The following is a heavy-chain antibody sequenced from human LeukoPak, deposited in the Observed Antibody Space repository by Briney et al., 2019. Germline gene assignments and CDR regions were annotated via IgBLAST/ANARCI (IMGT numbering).Heavy chain of an antibody. CDR2: ISNSGTYT. CDR1: GFTFSRYS. D-gene: IGHD6-13*01. Sequence: GGSLRLSCAGSGFTFSRYSMNWVRQAPGKGLEWVSFISNSGTYTYYADSVKGRFTISRDNAKNSLSLQMDSLRVEDTAVYYCARVYYSNSYDYWYFDLWGRGTLVTVSS. V-gene: IGHV3-21*04. CDR3: ARVYYSNSYDYWYFDL. J-gene: IGHJ2*01.